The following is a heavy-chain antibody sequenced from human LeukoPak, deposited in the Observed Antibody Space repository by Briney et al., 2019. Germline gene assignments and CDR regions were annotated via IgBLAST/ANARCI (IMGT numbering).Heavy chain of an antibody. V-gene: IGHV3-9*01. D-gene: IGHD3-22*01. Sequence: PGGSLRLSCAASGFTFDDYAIYWVRQAPGKGLEWVSGISWNSGTIGYADSVKGRFTISRDKAKKSLCLQMNSLRAEDTAVYYCARDLYYYDSSGYYGPQGHAFDIWGQGTMVTVSS. CDR3: ARDLYYYDSSGYYGPQGHAFDI. CDR1: GFTFDDYA. J-gene: IGHJ3*02. CDR2: ISWNSGTI.